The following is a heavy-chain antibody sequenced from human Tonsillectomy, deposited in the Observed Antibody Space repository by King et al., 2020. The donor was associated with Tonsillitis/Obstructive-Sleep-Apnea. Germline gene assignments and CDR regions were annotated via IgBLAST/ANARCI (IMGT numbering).Heavy chain of an antibody. V-gene: IGHV5-51*03. CDR1: GYGFTNFW. CDR2: IYPGDSDT. CDR3: ARRAGGDNYGRDY. D-gene: IGHD4/OR15-4a*01. Sequence: QLVQSGAEVKKPGESLKISCKGSGYGFTNFWLVWVRQLPGKGLEYMGLIYPGDSDTRYSPSFQGQVTISADKSISTAYLQWNSLKASDTAMYYCARRAGGDNYGRDYWGQGTLVTVSS. J-gene: IGHJ4*02.